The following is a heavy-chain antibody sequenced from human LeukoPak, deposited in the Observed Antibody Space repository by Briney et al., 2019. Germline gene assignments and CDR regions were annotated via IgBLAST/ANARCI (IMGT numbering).Heavy chain of an antibody. V-gene: IGHV3-30*02. J-gene: IGHJ4*02. CDR1: GFTFSSYG. Sequence: GGSLRLSCAASGFTFSSYGMHWVRQAPGKGLEWVAFIRYDGSSKYYADSVKGRFTISRDNSKNTLYLQMNSLRAEDTAVYYCAKEVGELLYYFDYWGQGTLVTVSS. CDR2: IRYDGSSK. CDR3: AKEVGELLYYFDY. D-gene: IGHD1-26*01.